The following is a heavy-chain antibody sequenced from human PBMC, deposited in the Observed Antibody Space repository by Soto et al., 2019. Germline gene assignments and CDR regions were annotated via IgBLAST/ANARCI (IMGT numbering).Heavy chain of an antibody. CDR1: GGTFSSYA. Sequence: QVQLVQSGAEVKKPGSSVKVSCKASGGTFSSYAISWVRQAPGQGLEWMGGIIPIFGTANYAQKFQGRVTITADESTSTAYMELSSLRSEDTAVYYCARDRNGDYVYYYYGMDVWGQGTTVTVSS. CDR2: IIPIFGTA. D-gene: IGHD4-17*01. CDR3: ARDRNGDYVYYYYGMDV. V-gene: IGHV1-69*01. J-gene: IGHJ6*02.